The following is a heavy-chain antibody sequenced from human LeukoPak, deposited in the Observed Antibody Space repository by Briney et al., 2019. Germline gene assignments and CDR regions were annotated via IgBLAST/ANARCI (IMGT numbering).Heavy chain of an antibody. CDR2: ISSSSSYI. J-gene: IGHJ6*03. V-gene: IGHV3-21*01. CDR3: ARDTIVGATYYYYYMDV. D-gene: IGHD1-26*01. CDR1: GFTFSSYS. Sequence: GGSLRLSCAASGFTFSSYSMNWVRQAPGQGLEWVSSISSSSSYIYYADSVKGRFTISRDNSKNTLYLQMNSLRAEDTAVYYCARDTIVGATYYYYYMDVWGKGTTVTVSS.